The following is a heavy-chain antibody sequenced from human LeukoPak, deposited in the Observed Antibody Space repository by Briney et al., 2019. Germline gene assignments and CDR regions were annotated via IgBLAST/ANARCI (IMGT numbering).Heavy chain of an antibody. CDR2: ISGSGGST. J-gene: IGHJ2*01. CDR1: GFTFSSYA. Sequence: GGSLRLSCAASGFTFSSYAMSWVRQAPGKGLEWVSAISGSGGSTYYADSVKGRFAISRDSSKNTLFLHMNTLRAEDTAIYYCAKDRTVGASYWYFDLWGRGTLVTVSS. V-gene: IGHV3-23*01. D-gene: IGHD1-26*01. CDR3: AKDRTVGASYWYFDL.